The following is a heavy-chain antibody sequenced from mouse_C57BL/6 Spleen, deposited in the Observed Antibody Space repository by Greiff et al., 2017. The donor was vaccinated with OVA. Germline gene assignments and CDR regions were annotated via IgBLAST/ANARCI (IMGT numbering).Heavy chain of an antibody. CDR1: GYTFTSYW. CDR2: IYPSDSET. J-gene: IGHJ4*01. CDR3: ARDGGYAMDY. V-gene: IGHV1-61*01. Sequence: VQLQQPGAELVRPGSSVKLSCKASGYTFTSYWLDWVKQRPGQGLEWIGNIYPSDSETHYNQKFKDKATLTVDKSSSTAYMQLSSLTSEDSAVYYCARDGGYAMDYWGQGTSVTVSS.